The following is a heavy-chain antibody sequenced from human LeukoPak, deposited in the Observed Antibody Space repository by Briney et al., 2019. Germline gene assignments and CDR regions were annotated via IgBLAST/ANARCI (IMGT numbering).Heavy chain of an antibody. CDR3: ARGYCSSTSCYRYYYGMDV. CDR1: GFTFSSYA. CDR2: ISGSGGST. V-gene: IGHV3-23*01. Sequence: GGSLRLSCAASGFTFSSYAMSWVRQAPGKGLEWVSAISGSGGSTYYADSVKGRFTISRDNSKNTLYLQMNSLRAEDTAVYYCARGYCSSTSCYRYYYGMDVWGQGTTVTVSS. D-gene: IGHD2-2*01. J-gene: IGHJ6*02.